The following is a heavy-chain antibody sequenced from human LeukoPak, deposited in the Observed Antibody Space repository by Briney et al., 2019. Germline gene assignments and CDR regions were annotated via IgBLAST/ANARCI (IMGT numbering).Heavy chain of an antibody. CDR3: ARGRDIVVVVAATDAFDI. CDR2: ISAYSGNT. CDR1: GYTFTSYG. V-gene: IGHV1-18*01. Sequence: ASVKVSCKASGYTFTSYGISWVRQAPGQGLEWMGWISAYSGNTNYAQKLQGRVTMTTDTSTSTAYMELRSLRSDDTAVYYCARGRDIVVVVAATDAFDIWGQGTMVTVSS. D-gene: IGHD2-15*01. J-gene: IGHJ3*02.